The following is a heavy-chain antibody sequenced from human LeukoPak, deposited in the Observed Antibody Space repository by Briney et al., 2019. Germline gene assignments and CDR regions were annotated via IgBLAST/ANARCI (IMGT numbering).Heavy chain of an antibody. D-gene: IGHD4-17*01. V-gene: IGHV3-53*01. CDR1: GFTVSSNY. CDR3: TRAYGDYSYYGMDV. J-gene: IGHJ6*02. CDR2: IYSGGST. Sequence: GGSLRLSCAASGFTVSSNYMSWVRQAPGKGLEWVSVIYSGGSTYYADSVKGRFTISRDNSKNTLYLQMNSLRAEDTAVYFCTRAYGDYSYYGMDVWGQGTTVTVSS.